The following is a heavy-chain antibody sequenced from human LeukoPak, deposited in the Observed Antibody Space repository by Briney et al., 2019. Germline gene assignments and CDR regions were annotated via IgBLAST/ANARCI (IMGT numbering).Heavy chain of an antibody. V-gene: IGHV4-59*12. CDR1: GGSISSYY. CDR2: IYYSGST. D-gene: IGHD4-17*01. CDR3: ARVDETTVTTIFDY. J-gene: IGHJ4*02. Sequence: SETLSLTCTVSGGSISSYYWSWIRQPPGKGLEWIGYIYYSGSTNYNPSLKSRVTISVDTSKNQFSLKLSSVTAADTAVYYCARVDETTVTTIFDYWGQGTLVTVSS.